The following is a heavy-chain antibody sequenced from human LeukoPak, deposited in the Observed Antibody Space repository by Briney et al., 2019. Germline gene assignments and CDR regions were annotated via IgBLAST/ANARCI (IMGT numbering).Heavy chain of an antibody. CDR1: GFTFNKAW. Sequence: GGSLRLSCAASGFTFNKAWMSWVRLAPGKGLEWVGRIKNKGDGGTTDYAAPVKGRFTVSGDDSKSTLNLQMNSLKTEDTAVYYCTTSGTPFEYWGQGTLVTVSS. CDR3: TTSGTPFEY. D-gene: IGHD3-10*01. V-gene: IGHV3-15*01. J-gene: IGHJ4*02. CDR2: IKNKGDGGTT.